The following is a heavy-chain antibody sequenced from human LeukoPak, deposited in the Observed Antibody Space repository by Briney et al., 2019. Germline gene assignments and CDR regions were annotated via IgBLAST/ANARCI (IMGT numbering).Heavy chain of an antibody. J-gene: IGHJ4*02. CDR3: ARDWAVTIFGVVITPFDY. Sequence: HWASVKVSCKASGYTFTSYGISWVRQAPGQGLEWMGWISAYNGNTNYAQKLQGRVTMTTDTSTSTAYMEMRSLRSDDTAVYYCARDWAVTIFGVVITPFDYWGQGTLVTVSS. V-gene: IGHV1-18*01. D-gene: IGHD3-3*01. CDR1: GYTFTSYG. CDR2: ISAYNGNT.